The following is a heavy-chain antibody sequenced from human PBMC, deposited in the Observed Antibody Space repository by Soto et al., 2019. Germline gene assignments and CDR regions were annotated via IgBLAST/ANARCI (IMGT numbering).Heavy chain of an antibody. D-gene: IGHD2-15*01. CDR1: GYSFTSYW. CDR3: ARLICSGGSCSIRNYYGMDV. V-gene: IGHV5-51*01. Sequence: GESLKISCKGSGYSFTSYWIGWVRQMPGKGLEWMGIIYPGDSDTRYSPSFQGQVTISADKSISTAYLQWSSLKASDTAMYYRARLICSGGSCSIRNYYGMDVWGQGTTVTVS. J-gene: IGHJ6*02. CDR2: IYPGDSDT.